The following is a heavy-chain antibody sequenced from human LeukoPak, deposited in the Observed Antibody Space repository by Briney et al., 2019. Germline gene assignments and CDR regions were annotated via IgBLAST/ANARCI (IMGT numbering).Heavy chain of an antibody. Sequence: GASVKVSCKASGGTFSSYAINWVRQAPGQGLEGMGGIIPIFGTANYAQKFQDRVTITADESTSTAYMELSSLRSEDTAIYYCASRLYCSNTRCRNFPFAYWGQGTLVTVSS. CDR1: GGTFSSYA. CDR3: ASRLYCSNTRCRNFPFAY. D-gene: IGHD2-2*01. J-gene: IGHJ4*02. CDR2: IIPIFGTA. V-gene: IGHV1-69*13.